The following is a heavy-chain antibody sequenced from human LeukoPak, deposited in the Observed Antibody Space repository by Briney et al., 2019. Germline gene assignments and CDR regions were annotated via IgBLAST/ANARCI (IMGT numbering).Heavy chain of an antibody. D-gene: IGHD2-15*01. CDR2: MNPNSGNT. CDR1: GYTFTSYD. CDR3: ARGAYCSGGSCYRAEDAFDV. Sequence: ASVKVSCKASGYTFTSYDINWVRQATGQGLEWMGWMNPNSGNTGYAQKFQGRVTMTRNTSISTAYMELSSLRSEDTAVYYCARGAYCSGGSCYRAEDAFDVLGQGTMVTVSS. J-gene: IGHJ3*01. V-gene: IGHV1-8*01.